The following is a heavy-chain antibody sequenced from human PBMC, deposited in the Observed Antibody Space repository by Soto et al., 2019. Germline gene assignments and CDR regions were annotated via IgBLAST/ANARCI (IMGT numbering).Heavy chain of an antibody. CDR3: AREDTAMAIFGKHYYGMDV. V-gene: IGHV1-18*01. D-gene: IGHD5-18*01. Sequence: QAQLVQSGAEVKKPGASVKVSCKASAYTFTSYGISWVRQAPGQGLEWMGWISDYNGKTTYVQKFQGRVTMTTDTSTSTAYMELRSLRSDDTAVYYCAREDTAMAIFGKHYYGMDVWGQGTTVTVSS. CDR2: ISDYNGKT. J-gene: IGHJ6*02. CDR1: AYTFTSYG.